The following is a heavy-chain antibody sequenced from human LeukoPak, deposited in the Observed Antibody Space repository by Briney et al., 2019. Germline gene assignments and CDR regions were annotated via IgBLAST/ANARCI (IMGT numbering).Heavy chain of an antibody. D-gene: IGHD5-12*01. CDR2: ITGGGGST. V-gene: IGHV3-23*01. CDR1: GFSFSSYA. Sequence: GGSLRLSCAASGFSFSSYAMSWVRQAPGKGLEWVSTITGGGGSTYYADSVKGRFTISRDNSKDTFYLQMNSLTVDDAAVYYCAKARIAATIYPKEVNFDYWGQGTLVTVSS. J-gene: IGHJ4*02. CDR3: AKARIAATIYPKEVNFDY.